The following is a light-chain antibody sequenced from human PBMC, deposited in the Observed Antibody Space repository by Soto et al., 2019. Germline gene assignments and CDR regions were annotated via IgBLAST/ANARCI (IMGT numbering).Light chain of an antibody. J-gene: IGKJ1*01. CDR3: QQYGSSPRT. CDR1: QSVSSSF. V-gene: IGKV3-20*01. CDR2: AAS. Sequence: EMVLTQSGGSRCFSPWEGATLSLRATQSVSSSFLAWYQQKPGQAPRLLIYAASSRATGIPDRFSGSGSGTDFTLTISSLEPEDFAAYYCQQYGSSPRTFGQGTKVDIK.